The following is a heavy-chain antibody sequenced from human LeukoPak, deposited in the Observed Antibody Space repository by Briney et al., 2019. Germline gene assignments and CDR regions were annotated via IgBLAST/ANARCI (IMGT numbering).Heavy chain of an antibody. CDR2: LYYSRNT. CDR3: VRDLWGAGGTQY. CDR1: GGSIGDYY. D-gene: IGHD2-15*01. V-gene: IGHV4-59*01. J-gene: IGHJ4*02. Sequence: SETLSLTCTVSGGSIGDYYWSWIRQPPWKGREWIGYLYYSRNTNYSPSLKSRVTISADTSKTQVYLKLCSVTAADTAVYYCVRDLWGAGGTQYWGQGILVTVSS.